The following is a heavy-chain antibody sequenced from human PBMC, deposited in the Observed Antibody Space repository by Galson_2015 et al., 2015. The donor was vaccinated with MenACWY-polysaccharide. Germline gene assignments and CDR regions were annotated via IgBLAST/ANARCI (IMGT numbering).Heavy chain of an antibody. V-gene: IGHV1-8*01. CDR3: ARGGKYYYGSSGYLNWFDP. J-gene: IGHJ5*02. D-gene: IGHD3-22*01. CDR2: MNPNSGNT. Sequence: SVKVSCKASGYSFSSYDINWVRQTTGQGLEWMGWMNPNSGNTGYAQKFQGRVTMTRNTSISIAYMELSSLRSVDTAVYYCARGGKYYYGSSGYLNWFDPWGQGTLVTVSS. CDR1: GYSFSSYD.